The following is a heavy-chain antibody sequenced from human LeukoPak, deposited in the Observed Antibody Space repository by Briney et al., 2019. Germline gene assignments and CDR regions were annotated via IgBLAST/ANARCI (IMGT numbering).Heavy chain of an antibody. CDR3: ARDREGP. D-gene: IGHD1-26*01. J-gene: IGHJ5*02. Sequence: GGSLRLSCAASGFTVSNNYMRWVRQALGKGLEWVSSIYSGGATKYADSVKGRFTISRDNSKNTLYLQMNSLRPEDTAVYYCARDREGPWGQGTLVTVSS. CDR2: IYSGGAT. V-gene: IGHV3-53*01. CDR1: GFTVSNNY.